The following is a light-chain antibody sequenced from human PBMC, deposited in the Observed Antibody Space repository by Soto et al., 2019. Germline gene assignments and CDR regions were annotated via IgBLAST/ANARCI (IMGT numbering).Light chain of an antibody. Sequence: EIVLTQSPGTLSLSPGERATLSCRASQSVSSSYLAWYQQKPGQAPRLLIYGASSRATGIPDRFSGSGSGTDFTLTISRLEPEVLAVYYCQQYGSSPTWTFGQGTKVDIK. J-gene: IGKJ1*01. CDR3: QQYGSSPTWT. V-gene: IGKV3-20*01. CDR2: GAS. CDR1: QSVSSSY.